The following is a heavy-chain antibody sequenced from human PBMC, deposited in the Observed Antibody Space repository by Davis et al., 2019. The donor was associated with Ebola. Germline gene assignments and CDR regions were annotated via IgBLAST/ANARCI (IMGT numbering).Heavy chain of an antibody. CDR3: TRAVRFVAYGDYGY. CDR1: GFTFGDYA. V-gene: IGHV3-49*04. D-gene: IGHD4-17*01. Sequence: PGGSLRLSCTASGFTFGDYAMSWVRQAPGKGLEWVGFIRSKAYGGTTEYAASVKGRFTFSRDDSKSIAYLQMNSLKTEDTAVYYCTRAVRFVAYGDYGYWGQGTLVTVSS. J-gene: IGHJ4*02. CDR2: IRSKAYGGTT.